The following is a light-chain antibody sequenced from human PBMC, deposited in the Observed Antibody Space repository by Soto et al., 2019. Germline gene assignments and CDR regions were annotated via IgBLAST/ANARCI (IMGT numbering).Light chain of an antibody. J-gene: IGKJ5*01. CDR3: QQRSDWIT. Sequence: VLTRSPATLSLSPGERATLSCRASQSVSSYLGWYQQKPGQAPRLLIYDASKRATGIPARFSGSGSGTDFTLTISSLEPEDFAVYYCQQRSDWITFGQGTRLEIK. V-gene: IGKV3-11*01. CDR1: QSVSSY. CDR2: DAS.